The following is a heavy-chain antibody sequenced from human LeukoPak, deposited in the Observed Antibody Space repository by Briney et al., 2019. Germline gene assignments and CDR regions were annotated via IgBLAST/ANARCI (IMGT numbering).Heavy chain of an antibody. J-gene: IGHJ5*02. CDR3: ARIRVGARNWFDP. Sequence: ASVKVSCKASGYTFTGYYMHWVRQAPGQGLEWMGWINPNSGGTNYAQKFQGGVTMTRDTSISTAYMELSRLRSDDTAVYYCARIRVGARNWFDPWGQGTLVTVSS. V-gene: IGHV1-2*02. CDR2: INPNSGGT. CDR1: GYTFTGYY. D-gene: IGHD1-26*01.